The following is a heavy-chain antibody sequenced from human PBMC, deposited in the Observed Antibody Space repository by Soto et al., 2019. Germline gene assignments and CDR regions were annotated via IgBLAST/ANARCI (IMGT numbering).Heavy chain of an antibody. D-gene: IGHD3-22*01. CDR1: GGSISSYY. V-gene: IGHV4-59*05. J-gene: IGHJ4*02. CDR3: ATYGYDSSGYADY. Sequence: PSETLSLTCTVSGGSISSYYWSWIRQPPGKGLEWIGSIYYSGSTYYNPSLKSRVTISVDTSKNQFSLKLSSVTAADTAVYYCATYGYDSSGYADYWGQGTLVTVSS. CDR2: IYYSGST.